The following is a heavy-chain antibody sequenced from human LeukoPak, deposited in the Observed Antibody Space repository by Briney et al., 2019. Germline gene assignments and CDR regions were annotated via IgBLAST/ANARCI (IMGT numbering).Heavy chain of an antibody. Sequence: ASVKVSCKASGGTFSSYAISWVRQAPGQGLEWMGWISAYNGNTNYAQKLQGRVTMTTDTSTSTAYMELRSLRSDDTAVDYCARDSKRVYDSSGYYSLWGQGTLVTVSS. J-gene: IGHJ4*02. CDR1: GGTFSSYA. D-gene: IGHD3-22*01. V-gene: IGHV1-18*01. CDR2: ISAYNGNT. CDR3: ARDSKRVYDSSGYYSL.